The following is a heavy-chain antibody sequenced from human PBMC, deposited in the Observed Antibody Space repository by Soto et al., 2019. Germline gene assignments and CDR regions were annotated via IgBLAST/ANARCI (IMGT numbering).Heavy chain of an antibody. D-gene: IGHD4-4*01. CDR1: GGTFSSYT. CDR2: IIPILGIA. V-gene: IGHV1-69*02. Sequence: QVQLVQSGAEVKKPGSSVKVSCKASGGTFSSYTISWVRQAPGQGLEWMGRIIPILGIANYAQKFQGRVTITADKSTSTAYMELSSLGSEDTAVYYCASWPSMTTVTTGYFDYWGQGTLVTVSS. J-gene: IGHJ4*02. CDR3: ASWPSMTTVTTGYFDY.